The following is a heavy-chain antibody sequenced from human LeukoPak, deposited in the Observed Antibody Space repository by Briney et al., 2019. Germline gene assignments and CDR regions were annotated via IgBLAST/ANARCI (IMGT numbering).Heavy chain of an antibody. Sequence: PGGSLRLSCAASGFTFSSYWMNWVRQAPGKGLVWVSRIKPDGSSMSYADSVQGRFTISRDNAKNSLYLQMNSLRAEDTALYYCAKDSNYYYDSSGYYRAWGQGTLVTVSS. CDR2: IKPDGSSM. CDR1: GFTFSSYW. J-gene: IGHJ5*02. CDR3: AKDSNYYYDSSGYYRA. D-gene: IGHD3-22*01. V-gene: IGHV3-74*01.